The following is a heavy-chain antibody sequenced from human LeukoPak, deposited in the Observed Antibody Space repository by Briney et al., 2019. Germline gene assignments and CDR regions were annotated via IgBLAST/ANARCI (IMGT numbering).Heavy chain of an antibody. CDR2: IHYSGST. V-gene: IGHV4-59*08. CDR3: ARQPRTGYGDYRDWFDP. D-gene: IGHD4-17*01. CDR1: GGSISSYY. Sequence: SETLSLTCSVSGGSISSYYWSWIRQPPGKGLEWIGYIHYSGSTNYNPSLKSRVTISVDTSKNQFSLKLSSVTAADTAVYYCARQPRTGYGDYRDWFDPWGQGTLVTVSS. J-gene: IGHJ5*02.